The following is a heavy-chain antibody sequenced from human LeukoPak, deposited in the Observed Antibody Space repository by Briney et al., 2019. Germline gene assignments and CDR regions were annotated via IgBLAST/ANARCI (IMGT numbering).Heavy chain of an antibody. CDR3: ARGKKPPIAAAGDLDY. CDR1: GGTFSSYA. J-gene: IGHJ4*02. D-gene: IGHD6-13*01. V-gene: IGHV1-69*04. Sequence: ASVKVSCKASGGTFSSYAISWVRQAPGQGLEWMGRIIPILGIANYAQKFQGRVTITADKSTSTAYMELSSLRSEDTAVYYCARGKKPPIAAAGDLDYWGQGTLVTVSS. CDR2: IIPILGIA.